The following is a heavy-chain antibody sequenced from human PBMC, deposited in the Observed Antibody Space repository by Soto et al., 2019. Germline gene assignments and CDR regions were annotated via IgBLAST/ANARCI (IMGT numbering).Heavy chain of an antibody. J-gene: IGHJ5*02. CDR3: ARDPGYAISFFDP. V-gene: IGHV6-1*01. D-gene: IGHD6-13*01. CDR1: GYSVSSNTAV. Sequence: SQTLSLTCAISGYSVSSNTAVWVWVRQSPSRGLEWLGRTYYRSKWFNDYAVSVESRISVNPDTSKNQFSLQLNSVTPEDTAVYYCARDPGYAISFFDPWGQGILVTVSS. CDR2: TYYRSKWFN.